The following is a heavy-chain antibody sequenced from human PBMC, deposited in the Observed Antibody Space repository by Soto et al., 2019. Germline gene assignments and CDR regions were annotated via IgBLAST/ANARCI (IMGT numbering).Heavy chain of an antibody. D-gene: IGHD5-12*01. J-gene: IGHJ4*02. Sequence: QVQLVESGGGVVQPGRSLRLSCAASGLTFSRYAMHWVRQAPGKGLEWVAIISYGGSNKYYADSVRGRFTISRDNSNNTLYLQMNSLRAXXXXXXXXARDREGYSGXXXXAYWGQ. V-gene: IGHV3-30-3*01. CDR2: ISYGGSNK. CDR1: GLTFSRYA. CDR3: ARDREGYSGXXXXAY.